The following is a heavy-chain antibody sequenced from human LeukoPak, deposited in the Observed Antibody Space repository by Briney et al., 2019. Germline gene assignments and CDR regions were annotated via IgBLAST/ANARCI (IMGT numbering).Heavy chain of an antibody. V-gene: IGHV3-30*18. CDR3: AKAHLLDWLLPFDY. Sequence: QPGGSLRLSCAASEFTFSSYAMHWVRQAPGKGLEWVALVSYDGSDKYYADSAKGRFTISRDNSKNTLYLQMNSLRGEDTAVYYCAKAHLLDWLLPFDYWGQGTLVTVSS. D-gene: IGHD3/OR15-3a*01. J-gene: IGHJ4*02. CDR1: EFTFSSYA. CDR2: VSYDGSDK.